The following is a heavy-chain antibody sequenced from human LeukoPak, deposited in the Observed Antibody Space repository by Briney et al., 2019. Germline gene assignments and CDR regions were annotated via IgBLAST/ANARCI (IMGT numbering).Heavy chain of an antibody. J-gene: IGHJ4*02. CDR2: INHRGDT. CDR3: ARVGLYCSGGSCYTYFDY. Sequence: PSETLSLTCAVYGGSFSTYYWSWIRQSPGKGLEWIAEINHRGDTNYNPSVKSRVTISVDTSKNQFSLKLSSVTAADTAVYYCARVGLYCSGGSCYTYFDYWGQGTLVTVSS. V-gene: IGHV4-34*01. CDR1: GGSFSTYY. D-gene: IGHD2-15*01.